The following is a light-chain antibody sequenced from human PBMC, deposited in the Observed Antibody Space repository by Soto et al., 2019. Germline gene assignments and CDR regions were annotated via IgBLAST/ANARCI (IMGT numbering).Light chain of an antibody. V-gene: IGKV3-11*01. CDR3: PQRSNWPTP. Sequence: EIVLTQSPATLSLSPGERATLSCRASQSVSSYLAWYQQKPGQAPRLLIYDASNRATGIPARLSGSGSGTNFPLPISSLEPEDFAVYYCPQRSNWPTPFGQGTRLEIK. CDR1: QSVSSY. CDR2: DAS. J-gene: IGKJ5*01.